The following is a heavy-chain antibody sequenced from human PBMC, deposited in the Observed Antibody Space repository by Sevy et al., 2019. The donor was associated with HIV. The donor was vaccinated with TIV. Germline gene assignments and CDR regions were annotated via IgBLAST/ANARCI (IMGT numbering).Heavy chain of an antibody. D-gene: IGHD2-15*01. J-gene: IGHJ4*02. V-gene: IGHV3-30*04. CDR2: MSFDGSNK. CDR3: ARDRIPDIVVMLPTFDY. Sequence: GGSLRLSCAASGFIFSSYAMHWVRQAPGKGLEWVAVMSFDGSNKYYADSVKGRFTISRDNSKKTLYLQMNSLRTEDTAVYYCARDRIPDIVVMLPTFDYWGQGTLVTVSS. CDR1: GFIFSSYA.